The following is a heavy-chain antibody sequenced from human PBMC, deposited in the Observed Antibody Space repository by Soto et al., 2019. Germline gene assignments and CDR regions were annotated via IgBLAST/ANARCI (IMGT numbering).Heavy chain of an antibody. J-gene: IGHJ5*01. D-gene: IGHD2-2*01. Sequence: SETLSLTCSVSGGSIGSSSYYFGWLRPPPGKGLVWIGSLYYTGTTYYNSSLKSRVTISADKSQYQFSLRLSPGTAADTSGYNCGAYCSRTYCYDWFDPWGQGTLVTVSS. CDR2: LYYTGTT. V-gene: IGHV4-39*01. CDR1: GGSIGSSSYY. CDR3: GAYCSRTYCYDWFDP.